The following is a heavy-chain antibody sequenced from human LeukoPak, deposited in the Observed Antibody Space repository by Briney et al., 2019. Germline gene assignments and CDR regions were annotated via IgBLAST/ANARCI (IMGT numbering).Heavy chain of an antibody. Sequence: SETLSLTCTVSGGSISSSSYYWGWIRQPPGKGLEWIGSIYYSGSTYYNPSLKSRVTISVDTSKNQFSLKLSSVTAADTAVYYCARDRGGSSSGIDYWGQGTLVTVSS. D-gene: IGHD6-6*01. J-gene: IGHJ4*02. CDR2: IYYSGST. CDR1: GGSISSSSYY. V-gene: IGHV4-39*07. CDR3: ARDRGGSSSGIDY.